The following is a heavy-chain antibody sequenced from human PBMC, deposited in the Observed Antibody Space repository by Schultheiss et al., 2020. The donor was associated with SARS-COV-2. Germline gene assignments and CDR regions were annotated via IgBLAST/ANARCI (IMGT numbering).Heavy chain of an antibody. CDR2: INHSGST. V-gene: IGHV4-39*07. CDR3: ARDSGTVTYFQH. Sequence: SETLSLTCTVSGGSISSSSYYWGWIRQPPGKGLEWIGEINHSGSTNYNPSLKSRVTISVDTSKNQFSLKLSSVTAADTAVYFCARDSGTVTYFQHWGQGTLVTVSS. J-gene: IGHJ1*01. CDR1: GGSISSSSYY. D-gene: IGHD4-11*01.